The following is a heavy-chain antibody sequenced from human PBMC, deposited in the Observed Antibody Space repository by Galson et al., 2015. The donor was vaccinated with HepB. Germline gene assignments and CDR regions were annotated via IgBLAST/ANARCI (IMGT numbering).Heavy chain of an antibody. CDR1: GYTFTSYY. V-gene: IGHV1-46*01. Sequence: SVKVSCKASGYTFTSYYMFWVRQAPGQGLEWMAIINPSGGSTSYAQKFQGRVTMTRDTSTSTVYTELSNLRSDDTAVYYCARAGYTSGWSAGPFDSWGQGTLVTVSS. J-gene: IGHJ4*02. CDR3: ARAGYTSGWSAGPFDS. D-gene: IGHD6-19*01. CDR2: INPSGGST.